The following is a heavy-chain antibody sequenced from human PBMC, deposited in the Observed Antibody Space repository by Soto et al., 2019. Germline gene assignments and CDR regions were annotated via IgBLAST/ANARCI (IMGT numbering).Heavy chain of an antibody. CDR3: GRHRRETGTYAQPLDY. Sequence: SETLSLTCTVFGASISSSVYYWGWVRQPPGKGLEWIGSLAYGGGTYLNPSLRSRVTISVDTSRSQIALDLTSVTAEDTAVYYCGRHRRETGTYAQPLDYWGQGTLVTVSS. CDR2: LAYGGGT. V-gene: IGHV4-39*01. CDR1: GASISSSVYY. J-gene: IGHJ4*02. D-gene: IGHD1-1*01.